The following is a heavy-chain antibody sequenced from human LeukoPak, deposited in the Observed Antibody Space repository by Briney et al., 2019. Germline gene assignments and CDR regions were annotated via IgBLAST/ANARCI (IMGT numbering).Heavy chain of an antibody. V-gene: IGHV1-3*01. CDR1: GYTFTSYA. J-gene: IGHJ5*02. D-gene: IGHD6-13*01. Sequence: ASVKVSCKASGYTFTSYAMHWVRQAPGQRLEWMGWINAGNGNTKYSQKFQGRVTITRDTSASTAYMELSSLRSGDTAVYYCARGRDSSSWAAFISWGQGTLVTVSS. CDR3: ARGRDSSSWAAFIS. CDR2: INAGNGNT.